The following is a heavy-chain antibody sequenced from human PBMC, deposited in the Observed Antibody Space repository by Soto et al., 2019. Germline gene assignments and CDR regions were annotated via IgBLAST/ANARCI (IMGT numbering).Heavy chain of an antibody. CDR2: ISSNGGST. J-gene: IGHJ4*02. Sequence: GGSLRLSCSASGVTFSSYAFHWVRQAPGKGLEYVSSISSNGGSTNYADSVKDRFTISRDNSKNTLYLQVSSLSTEDTAVYYCVKAAIAALKTSMRFDSWGQGTLVTVSS. D-gene: IGHD6-6*01. V-gene: IGHV3-64D*08. CDR3: VKAAIAALKTSMRFDS. CDR1: GVTFSSYA.